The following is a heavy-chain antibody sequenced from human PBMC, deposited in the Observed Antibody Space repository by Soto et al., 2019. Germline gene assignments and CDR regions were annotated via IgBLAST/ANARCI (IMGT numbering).Heavy chain of an antibody. CDR2: ISYDGSNK. D-gene: IGHD6-19*01. J-gene: IGHJ6*03. CDR3: AKPPRWLTRYYYYYYYMDV. CDR1: GFTFSSYG. V-gene: IGHV3-30*18. Sequence: GGSLRLSCAASGFTFSSYGMHWVRQAPGKGLEWVAVISYDGSNKYYADSVKGRFTISRDNSKNTLYLQMNSLRAEDTAVYYCAKPPRWLTRYYYYYYYMDVWGKGTTVTVSS.